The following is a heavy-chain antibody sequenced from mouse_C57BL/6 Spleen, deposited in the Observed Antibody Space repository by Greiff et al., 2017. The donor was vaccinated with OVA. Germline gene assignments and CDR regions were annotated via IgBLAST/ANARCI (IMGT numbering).Heavy chain of an antibody. CDR1: GFTFSDYY. Sequence: EVQRVESGGGLVQPGGSLKLSCAASGFTFSDYYMYWVRQTPEKRLEWVAYISNGGGSTYYPDTVKGRFTISRDNAKNTLYLQMSRLKSEDTAMYYCAIVRGAMDYWGQGTSVTVSS. J-gene: IGHJ4*01. CDR3: AIVRGAMDY. CDR2: ISNGGGST. D-gene: IGHD1-1*01. V-gene: IGHV5-12*01.